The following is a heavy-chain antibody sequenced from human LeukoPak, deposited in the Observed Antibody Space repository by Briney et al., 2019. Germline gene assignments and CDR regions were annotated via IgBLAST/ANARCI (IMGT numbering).Heavy chain of an antibody. CDR2: IYYSGST. Sequence: PSETLSLTCTVSGYSINNYYWSWIRQSPGKGLEWIGYIYYSGSTNYNPSLKSRFTMSVDTSKTQFSLKLTSVTAADTAVYYCARRDSRWFDPWGQGTLVTVSS. CDR1: GYSINNYY. J-gene: IGHJ5*02. CDR3: ARRDSRWFDP. D-gene: IGHD3/OR15-3a*01. V-gene: IGHV4-59*08.